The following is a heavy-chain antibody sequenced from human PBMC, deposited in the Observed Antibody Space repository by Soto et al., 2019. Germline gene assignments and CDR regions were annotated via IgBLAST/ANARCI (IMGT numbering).Heavy chain of an antibody. J-gene: IGHJ4*02. D-gene: IGHD5-18*01. CDR3: AGDLVPDTAMVTYYFDF. CDR2: IVVGSGNT. CDR1: GFTFTSSH. Sequence: SVKVSCKASGFTFTSSHVQWVRQARGQRLEWIGWIVVGSGNTNYAQKFQERVTITRDMSTSTAYMELSSLRSEDTAVYYCAGDLVPDTAMVTYYFDFWGQGTLVSVSS. V-gene: IGHV1-58*01.